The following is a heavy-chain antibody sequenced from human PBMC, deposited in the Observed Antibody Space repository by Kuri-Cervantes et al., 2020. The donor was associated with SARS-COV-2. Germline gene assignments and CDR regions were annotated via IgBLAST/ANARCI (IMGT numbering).Heavy chain of an antibody. CDR2: IIPILGIA. J-gene: IGHJ4*02. V-gene: IGHV1-69*04. Sequence: SVKVSCKASGGTFSSYAISWVRQAPGQGLEWMGRIIPILGIANYAQKSQGRVTITADKSMSTAYMELSSLRSEDTAVYYCARGAVAGIEYYWGQGTLVTISS. CDR1: GGTFSSYA. CDR3: ARGAVAGIEYY. D-gene: IGHD6-19*01.